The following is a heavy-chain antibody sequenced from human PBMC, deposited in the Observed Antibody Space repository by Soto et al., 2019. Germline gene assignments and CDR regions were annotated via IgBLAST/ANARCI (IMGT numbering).Heavy chain of an antibody. J-gene: IGHJ5*02. V-gene: IGHV4-31*03. CDR3: ARTSYDSSGTAADP. D-gene: IGHD3-22*01. CDR1: GGSVSSGGYY. CDR2: IYYSGST. Sequence: QVQLQESGPGLVKPSQTLSLTCTVSGGSVSSGGYYWSWIRQHPGKGLEWIGYIYYSGSTYYNPSLKTRVTISVDTSKNQFSLKLSSVTAADTAVYYCARTSYDSSGTAADPWGQGTLVTVSS.